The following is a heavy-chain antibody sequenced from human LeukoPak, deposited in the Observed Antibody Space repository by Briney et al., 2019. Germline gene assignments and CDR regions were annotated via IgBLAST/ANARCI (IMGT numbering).Heavy chain of an antibody. CDR2: IVVGSGNT. J-gene: IGHJ4*02. CDR1: GFTFTSSA. CDR3: AAYYYDSSGYYWGGYFDY. D-gene: IGHD3-22*01. Sequence: SVKVSCKASGFTFTSSAMQWVRQARGQRLEWIGWIVVGSGNTNYAQKFQERVTITRDMTTSTAYMELSSLRSEDTAVYYCAAYYYDSSGYYWGGYFDYWGQGTLVTVSS. V-gene: IGHV1-58*02.